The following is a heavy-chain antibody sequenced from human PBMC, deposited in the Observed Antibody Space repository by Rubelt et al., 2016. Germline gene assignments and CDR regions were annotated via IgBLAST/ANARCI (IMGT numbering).Heavy chain of an antibody. V-gene: IGHV4-39*01. Sequence: QLQLQESGPGLVKPSETLSLTCTVSGGSISSSSYYWGWIRQPPGKGLEWIGSIYYSGSTYYNPSLKGRVTISVDTSKNQFALKLSSVTAADTAVYYCARQEYDFWSGIWVKWFDPWGQGTLVTVSS. CDR3: ARQEYDFWSGIWVKWFDP. D-gene: IGHD3-3*01. J-gene: IGHJ5*02. CDR2: IYYSGST. CDR1: GGSISSSSYY.